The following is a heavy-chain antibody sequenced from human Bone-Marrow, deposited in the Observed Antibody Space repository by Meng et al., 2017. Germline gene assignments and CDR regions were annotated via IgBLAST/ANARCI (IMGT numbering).Heavy chain of an antibody. V-gene: IGHV3-11*04. CDR3: ARTGEFQLGFDL. CDR1: GFTFSDYY. D-gene: IGHD3-10*01. CDR2: ISSSGSTI. J-gene: IGHJ2*01. Sequence: GCGGGWVQAGRSLRLSCAASGFTFSDYYISWIRQAPGKGLEWVSYISSSGSTIYYADSVKGRFTISRDNAKNSLYLQMNSLRAEDTAVYYCARTGEFQLGFDLWGRGTLVTVSS.